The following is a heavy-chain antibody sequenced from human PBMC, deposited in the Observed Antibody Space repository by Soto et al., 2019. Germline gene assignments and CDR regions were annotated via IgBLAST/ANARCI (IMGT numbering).Heavy chain of an antibody. J-gene: IGHJ5*02. CDR3: AKDRITIFGRGASNLFDP. V-gene: IGHV3-23*01. CDR1: GFTFSSYA. CDR2: ISGSGGST. D-gene: IGHD3-3*01. Sequence: GGSLRLSCAASGFTFSSYAMSWVRQAPGKGLEWVSAISGSGGSTYYADSVKGRFTISRDNSKNTLYLQMNSLRAEDTAVYYCAKDRITIFGRGASNLFDPWGQGTLVPVSS.